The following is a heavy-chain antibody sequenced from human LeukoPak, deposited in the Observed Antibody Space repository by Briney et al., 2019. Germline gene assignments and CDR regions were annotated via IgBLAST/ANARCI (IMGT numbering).Heavy chain of an antibody. CDR3: ASAEGDLISYHRSGYSNPFNY. J-gene: IGHJ4*02. CDR2: ISGSGDST. V-gene: IGHV3-23*01. D-gene: IGHD3-22*01. Sequence: GGSLRLSCAASGFTFSSHTIHWVRQAPGKGLEWVSVISGSGDSTYNADYVKGRFSISRDNSKNTLYLQMNSLRAEDTAVYYWASAEGDLISYHRSGYSNPFNYWGQGTLVTVSS. CDR1: GFTFSSHT.